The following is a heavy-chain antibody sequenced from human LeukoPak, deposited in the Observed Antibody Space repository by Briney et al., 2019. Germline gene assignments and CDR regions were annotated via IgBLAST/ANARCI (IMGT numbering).Heavy chain of an antibody. J-gene: IGHJ5*02. CDR3: ARAEGYFDWLLPFDP. D-gene: IGHD3-9*01. Sequence: GASVKVSCKASGYTFTSYYMHWVRQAPGQGLEWMGIINPSGGSTSYAQKFQGRVTMTRDTSTSTVCMELSSLRSEDTAVYYCARAEGYFDWLLPFDPWGQGTLVTVSS. CDR1: GYTFTSYY. CDR2: INPSGGST. V-gene: IGHV1-46*01.